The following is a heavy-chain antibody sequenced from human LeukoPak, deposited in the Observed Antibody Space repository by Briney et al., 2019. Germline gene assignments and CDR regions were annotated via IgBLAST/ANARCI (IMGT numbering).Heavy chain of an antibody. J-gene: IGHJ4*02. V-gene: IGHV1-18*01. CDR1: GYTFANFG. CDR2: ISAYNVNT. CDR3: ARDDGDY. Sequence: GASVKVSCKASGYTFANFGINWVRQAHGQGLEWMGWISAYNVNTNYTQKFQGRVTLTTDTSTGTAYMELRSLRSDDTVGYYCARDDGDYWGQGTLVTVSS.